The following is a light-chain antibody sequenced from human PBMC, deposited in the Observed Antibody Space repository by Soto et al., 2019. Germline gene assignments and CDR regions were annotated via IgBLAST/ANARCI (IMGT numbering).Light chain of an antibody. V-gene: IGKV3-15*01. CDR3: QQYYSYQIT. CDR1: QSVTYN. J-gene: IGKJ5*01. Sequence: ETMLTQSPATLSASPGERVTLSCRATQSVTYNLAWYQQKPGQAPRLLIYGASTRATGIPARFSGRGSGTEFTLTVTSLQSEDFATYYCQQYYSYQITFGQGTRLEIK. CDR2: GAS.